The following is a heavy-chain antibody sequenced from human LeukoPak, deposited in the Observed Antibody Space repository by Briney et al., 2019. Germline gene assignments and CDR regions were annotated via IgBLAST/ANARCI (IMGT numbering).Heavy chain of an antibody. D-gene: IGHD3-9*01. CDR2: IYYSGSI. CDR3: ARYYDILTGYFYSSGAFDI. V-gene: IGHV4-39*01. Sequence: SETLSLTCTVSGGSISNYYWGWIRQAPGKGLEWIGSIYYSGSIYYNPSLKSRVTISVDTSKNQFSLKLSSVTAADTAVYYCARYYDILTGYFYSSGAFDIWGQGTMVTVSS. CDR1: GGSISNYY. J-gene: IGHJ3*02.